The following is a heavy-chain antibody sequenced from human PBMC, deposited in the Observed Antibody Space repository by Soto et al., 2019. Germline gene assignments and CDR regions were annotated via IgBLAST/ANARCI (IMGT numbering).Heavy chain of an antibody. CDR2: IYYSGST. J-gene: IGHJ4*02. CDR1: GGSIRSSSYY. CDR3: ARACSSTSCYDVFDS. Sequence: PSETLSLTCTVSGGSIRSSSYYWGCILQPPGKGLEWIGSIYYSGSTYYNPSLKSRVTISVDTSKNQFSLKLSSVTAADTAVYYCARACSSTSCYDVFDSWGQGTLVTVSS. V-gene: IGHV4-39*07. D-gene: IGHD2-2*01.